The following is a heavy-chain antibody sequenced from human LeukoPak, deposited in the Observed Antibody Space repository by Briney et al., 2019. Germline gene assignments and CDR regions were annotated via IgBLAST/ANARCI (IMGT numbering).Heavy chain of an antibody. CDR3: ARYQTYDFWSGYPSYFDY. CDR1: GGSISSYY. J-gene: IGHJ4*02. V-gene: IGHV4-59*01. D-gene: IGHD3-3*01. Sequence: PSETLSLTGTVSGGSISSYYWSWIRQPPGKGLEWIGYIYYSGSTNYNPSLKSRVTISVDTSKNQFSLKLSSVTAADTAVYYCARYQTYDFWSGYPSYFDYWGQGTLVTVSS. CDR2: IYYSGST.